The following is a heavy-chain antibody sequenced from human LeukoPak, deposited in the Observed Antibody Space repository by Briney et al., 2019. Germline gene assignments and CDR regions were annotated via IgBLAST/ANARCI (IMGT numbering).Heavy chain of an antibody. CDR2: INHSGST. D-gene: IGHD2-2*01. V-gene: IGHV4-34*01. Sequence: SETLSLTCAVYGGSFSDYYWSWIRQPPGKGLEWIGEINHSGSTNYNPSLKSRVTMSVDTSKNQFSLKLSSVTAADTAVYYCARDAPPVRAPAAKVGHPLYNWFDPWGQGTLVTVSS. CDR3: ARDAPPVRAPAAKVGHPLYNWFDP. J-gene: IGHJ5*02. CDR1: GGSFSDYY.